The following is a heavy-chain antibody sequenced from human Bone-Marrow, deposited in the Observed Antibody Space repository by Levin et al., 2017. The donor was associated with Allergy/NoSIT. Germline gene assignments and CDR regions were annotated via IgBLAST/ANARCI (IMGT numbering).Heavy chain of an antibody. Sequence: QSGGSLRLSCAASGFTFSSYWMSWVRQAPGKGLEWVANIKQDGSEKYYVDSVKGRFTISRDNAKNSLYLQMNSLRAEDTAVYYCARDLGTWQWLVQDYFDYWGQGTLVTVSS. D-gene: IGHD6-19*01. CDR2: IKQDGSEK. CDR3: ARDLGTWQWLVQDYFDY. CDR1: GFTFSSYW. J-gene: IGHJ4*02. V-gene: IGHV3-7*01.